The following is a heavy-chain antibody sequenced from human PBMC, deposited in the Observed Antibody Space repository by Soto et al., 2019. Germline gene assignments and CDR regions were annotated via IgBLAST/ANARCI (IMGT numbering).Heavy chain of an antibody. CDR3: ARRAGVTSFLDWFDP. D-gene: IGHD3-3*01. V-gene: IGHV4-59*01. CDR2: IYYSGST. Sequence: PSETLSLTCTVSGGSISSYYWSWIRQPPGKGLEWIGYIYYSGSTNYNPSLKSRVTISVDTSKNQFSLKLSSVTAADTAVYYCARRAGVTSFLDWFDPWGQGTLVTVSS. J-gene: IGHJ5*02. CDR1: GGSISSYY.